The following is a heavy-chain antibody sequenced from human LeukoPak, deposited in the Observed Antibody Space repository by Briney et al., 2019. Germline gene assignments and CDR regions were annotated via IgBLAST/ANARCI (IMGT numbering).Heavy chain of an antibody. V-gene: IGHV3-74*01. CDR2: INSDGSNT. CDR3: ATANYGLDV. J-gene: IGHJ6*02. Sequence: GGSLRLSCAASGFSFSRYWMHWVRQAPGKGLLWVSRINSDGSNTLYADSVKGRFTVSRDNAKNTLYLQMDSLRADDTVVYHCATANYGLDVWGQGTTVTVSS. CDR1: GFSFSRYW.